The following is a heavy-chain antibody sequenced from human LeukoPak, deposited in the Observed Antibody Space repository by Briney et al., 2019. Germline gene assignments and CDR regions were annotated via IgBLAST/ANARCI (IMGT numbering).Heavy chain of an antibody. Sequence: SVKVSCKASGGTFSSYAISWVRQAPGQGLEWMGGIIPILGTANYVEKFQGRVTITTDESTSTAYMELSSLRSEDTAVYYCARGTSPDYWGQGTLVTVSS. D-gene: IGHD1-14*01. CDR2: IIPILGTA. CDR3: ARGTSPDY. CDR1: GGTFSSYA. V-gene: IGHV1-69*05. J-gene: IGHJ4*02.